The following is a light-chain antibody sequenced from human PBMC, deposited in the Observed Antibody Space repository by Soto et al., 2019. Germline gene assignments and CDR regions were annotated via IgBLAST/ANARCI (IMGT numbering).Light chain of an antibody. CDR3: QQRSNWRT. J-gene: IGKJ1*01. Sequence: EIVLTQSPGTLSLSPGGRATLSCRASQSVSRNYVAWYQQKPGQSPRLLIYGASNRATGIPARFSGSGSGTDFTLTISSLEPEDFAVYYCQQRSNWRTFGQGTRWIS. CDR2: GAS. V-gene: IGKV3-11*01. CDR1: QSVSRNY.